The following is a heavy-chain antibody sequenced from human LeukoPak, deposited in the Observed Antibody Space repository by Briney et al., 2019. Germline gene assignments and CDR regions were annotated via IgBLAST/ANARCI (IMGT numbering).Heavy chain of an antibody. J-gene: IGHJ4*02. CDR2: ISWNSGSI. CDR3: SKDNSHSYNSSGRFDY. Sequence: GGSLRLSCAASGLTFDDYAMHWVRQAPGKGMETVSGISWNSGSIGYADSVKGRFTISRDNAKNSRYLQMNSLIAEDTALDYCSKDNSHSYNSSGRFDYWGQGTLVTDPS. CDR1: GLTFDDYA. V-gene: IGHV3-9*01. D-gene: IGHD3-22*01.